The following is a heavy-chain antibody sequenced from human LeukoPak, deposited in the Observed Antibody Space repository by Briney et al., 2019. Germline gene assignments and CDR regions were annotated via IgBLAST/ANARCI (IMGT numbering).Heavy chain of an antibody. V-gene: IGHV3-33*01. J-gene: IGHJ5*02. D-gene: IGHD2-15*01. CDR2: ILYNGGNK. Sequence: PGGSLRLSCAASGFTFSSSGMHWVRLAPGKGLEWVAVILYNGGNKYYADSVKGRFTISRDNSKNTLYLQMNSLRVEDTAVYYCARAGGYCSGGSCYRGYSWFDPWGQGTLVTVSS. CDR3: ARAGGYCSGGSCYRGYSWFDP. CDR1: GFTFSSSG.